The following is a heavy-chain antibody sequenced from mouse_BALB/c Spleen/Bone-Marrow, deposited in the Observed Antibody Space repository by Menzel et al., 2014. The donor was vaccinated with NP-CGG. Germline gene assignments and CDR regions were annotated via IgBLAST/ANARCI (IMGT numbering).Heavy chain of an antibody. Sequence: CGPELVKPGASVKMSCKASGYTFTSYVMHWVKQKPGQGLEWIGNINPYNDNTKYNEKFKGKATLTSDKSSSTAYMELSSLTSEDSAVYYCARSLYGYDWYFDVWGAGTTVTVSS. J-gene: IGHJ1*01. V-gene: IGHV1-14*01. CDR1: GYTFTSYV. CDR2: INPYNDNT. D-gene: IGHD2-2*01. CDR3: ARSLYGYDWYFDV.